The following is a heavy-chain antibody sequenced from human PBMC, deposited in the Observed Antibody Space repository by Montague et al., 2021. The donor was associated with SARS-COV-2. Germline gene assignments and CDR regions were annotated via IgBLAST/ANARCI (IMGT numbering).Heavy chain of an antibody. CDR2: FYPSGST. Sequence: SETLSLTYNVSGGSMSLYYWTWVRQPAGKGLEWIGRFYPSGSTNFNPYLPSRVSMSVDMSKNQFSLILTSVTAAATAIYYCARGLMRGDHGSDVWGQGTTVSVSS. CDR1: GGSMSLYY. V-gene: IGHV4-4*07. D-gene: IGHD3-10*01. J-gene: IGHJ6*02. CDR3: ARGLMRGDHGSDV.